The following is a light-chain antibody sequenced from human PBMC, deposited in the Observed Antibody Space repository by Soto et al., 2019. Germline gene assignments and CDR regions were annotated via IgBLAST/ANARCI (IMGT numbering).Light chain of an antibody. J-gene: IGKJ2*01. CDR3: QQYNTYPYT. CDR2: KAS. Sequence: DIQMTQSPSTLSASVGDRVTITCRASQSISSWLAWYQQKPGKAPNLLIYKASNLEGGVTSRFSGSGSGTEFTLTISSLQPDDFATYYCQQYNTYPYTFGQGTKLEIK. CDR1: QSISSW. V-gene: IGKV1-5*03.